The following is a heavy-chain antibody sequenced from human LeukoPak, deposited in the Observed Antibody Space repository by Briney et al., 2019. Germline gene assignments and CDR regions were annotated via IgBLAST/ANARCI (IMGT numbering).Heavy chain of an antibody. D-gene: IGHD3-22*01. CDR1: GFTFSSYG. Sequence: PGGSLRLSCAASGFTFSSYGMHWVRQAPGKGLEWVAVISYDGSNKYYADSVKGRFTISRDNSKNTLYLQMNSLRAEDTAVYYCARGGDYDSSGSLGIGAFDIWGQGTMVTVSS. J-gene: IGHJ3*02. V-gene: IGHV3-30*03. CDR2: ISYDGSNK. CDR3: ARGGDYDSSGSLGIGAFDI.